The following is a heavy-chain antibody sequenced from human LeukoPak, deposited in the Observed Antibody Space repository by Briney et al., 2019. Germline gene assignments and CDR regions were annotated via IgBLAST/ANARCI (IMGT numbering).Heavy chain of an antibody. CDR3: VRECPETTMAYFDY. V-gene: IGHV3-7*03. Sequence: GGSLRLSCAASGFSFSTRWMSWVRQSPGKGLEWVASIREDGSEKYYVDSVRGRLTVSRDNAMNSLYLQMNSLRVEDTAVYYCVRECPETTMAYFDYWGQGTPVTVFS. CDR2: IREDGSEK. CDR1: GFSFSTRW. J-gene: IGHJ4*02. D-gene: IGHD5-24*01.